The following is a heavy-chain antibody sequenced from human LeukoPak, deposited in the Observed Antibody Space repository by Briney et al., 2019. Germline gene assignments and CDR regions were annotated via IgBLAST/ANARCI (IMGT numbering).Heavy chain of an antibody. V-gene: IGHV4-59*01. D-gene: IGHD3/OR15-3a*01. CDR2: IYYSGST. Sequence: SETLSLTCTVSGGSISSYYWSWIRQPLGKGLEWIGYIYYSGSTNYNPSLKSRVTISVDTSKNQFSLKLSSVTTADTAVYYCAREGLVNDAFDIWGQGTMVTVSS. CDR3: AREGLVNDAFDI. J-gene: IGHJ3*02. CDR1: GGSISSYY.